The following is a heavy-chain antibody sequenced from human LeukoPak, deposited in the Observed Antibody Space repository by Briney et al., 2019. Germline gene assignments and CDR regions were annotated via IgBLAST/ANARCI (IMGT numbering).Heavy chain of an antibody. J-gene: IGHJ4*02. V-gene: IGHV1-46*01. Sequence: GASVKVSCKAAGYSFTSYYMHWGRQGPGQGLGWMGIINPSGGSTSYAQIFQGRVTMTRDTSTTTVYMELSSLRSEDAAVYYCARDLPSSGYYWDWGQGTLVTVSS. CDR2: INPSGGST. D-gene: IGHD3-22*01. CDR3: ARDLPSSGYYWD. CDR1: GYSFTSYY.